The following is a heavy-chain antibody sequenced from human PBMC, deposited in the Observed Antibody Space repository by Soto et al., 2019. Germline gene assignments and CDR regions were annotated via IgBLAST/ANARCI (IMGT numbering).Heavy chain of an antibody. CDR3: ARGIVGATTPFDY. CDR1: GGSISNFY. V-gene: IGHV4-59*01. J-gene: IGHJ4*02. CDR2: IYYTGSS. Sequence: QVQLQESGSGLVKPSETLSLTCTVSGGSISNFYWNWVRQPPGKGLEWIGYIYYTGSSNSSPSLKSRVTMSVDLSRNQLFLRLNSVTAADTAVYYCARGIVGATTPFDYWGQGNLVTVSS. D-gene: IGHD1-26*01.